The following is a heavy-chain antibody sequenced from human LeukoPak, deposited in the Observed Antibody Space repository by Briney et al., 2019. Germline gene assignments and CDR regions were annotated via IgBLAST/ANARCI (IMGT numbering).Heavy chain of an antibody. Sequence: PGGSLRLSCAASGLTVSSSYISCVRQAPGKGLEWVSVIYSGGSTYYADSVKGRFTISRDNSKNTLHLQMNSLRAEDTAVYYCARAREGCTNYAFDIWGQGTMVTVSS. CDR1: GLTVSSSY. D-gene: IGHD2-8*01. CDR3: ARAREGCTNYAFDI. J-gene: IGHJ3*02. V-gene: IGHV3-53*01. CDR2: IYSGGST.